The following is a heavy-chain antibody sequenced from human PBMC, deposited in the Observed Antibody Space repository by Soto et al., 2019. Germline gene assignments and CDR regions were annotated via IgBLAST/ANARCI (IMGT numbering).Heavy chain of an antibody. CDR2: ISYDGSNK. V-gene: IGHV3-30-3*01. D-gene: IGHD1-26*01. J-gene: IGHJ4*02. CDR1: GFTFSSYA. Sequence: QVQLVESGGGVVQPGRSLRLSCAASGFTFSSYAMHWVRQAPGKGLEWVAVISYDGSNKYYADSVKGRFTISRDNSKNTLYLQMNSLRAEDTAVYYCANLIVGNDYADYWGQGTLVTVSS. CDR3: ANLIVGNDYADY.